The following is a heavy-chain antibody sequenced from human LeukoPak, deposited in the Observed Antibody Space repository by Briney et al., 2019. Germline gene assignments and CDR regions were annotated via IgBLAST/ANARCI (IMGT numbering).Heavy chain of an antibody. D-gene: IGHD3-22*01. CDR2: IIPIFGTA. CDR1: GGTFSSYA. V-gene: IGHV1-69*13. Sequence: SVKVSCKASGGTFSSYAINWVRQAPGQGLEWMGGIIPIFGTANYAQKFQGRVTITADESTSTAYMELSSLRSEDTAVYYCARVAVVITDYYGMDVWGQGTTVTVSS. J-gene: IGHJ6*02. CDR3: ARVAVVITDYYGMDV.